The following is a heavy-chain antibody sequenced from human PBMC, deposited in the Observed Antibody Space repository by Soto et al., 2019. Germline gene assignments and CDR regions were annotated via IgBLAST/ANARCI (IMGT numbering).Heavy chain of an antibody. CDR1: GYTFASYG. CDR2: ISAYNGNT. CDR3: ARDRVLGRVPAARALYGMDV. D-gene: IGHD2-2*01. J-gene: IGHJ6*02. Sequence: ASVNVSCKASGYTFASYGISWVRQAPGQGLEWMGWISAYNGNTNYAQKLQGRVTMTTDTSTSTAYMELRSLRSDDTTVYYCARDRVLGRVPAARALYGMDVWGQGTTVTVSS. V-gene: IGHV1-18*01.